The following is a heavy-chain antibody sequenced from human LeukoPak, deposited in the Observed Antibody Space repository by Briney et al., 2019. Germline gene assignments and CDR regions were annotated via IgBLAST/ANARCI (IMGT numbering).Heavy chain of an antibody. V-gene: IGHV4-34*01. CDR1: GYSISTGYF. CDR2: INHGGGT. Sequence: PSETLSLTCSVSGYSISTGYFWNWIRQPPGKGLEWIGEINHGGGTRYNPSLKSRATISVDTSKKQFSLNLTSVTAADTAVYYCARGEDGTGDYRPTYFDSWGQGTLVTVSS. J-gene: IGHJ4*02. D-gene: IGHD4-17*01. CDR3: ARGEDGTGDYRPTYFDS.